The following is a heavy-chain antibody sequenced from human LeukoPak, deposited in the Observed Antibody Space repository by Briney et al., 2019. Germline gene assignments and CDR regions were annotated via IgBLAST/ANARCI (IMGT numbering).Heavy chain of an antibody. CDR1: GDTFTGYY. CDR3: ARYSAQGTSPPFDY. Sequence: GASVKVSCKASGDTFTGYYMHWVRQAPGQGLEWMGWINPNSGGTNYAQKFQGRVTMTSDTSSSTVYMELSSLRSEDTAVYYCARYSAQGTSPPFDYWSQGTLVTVSS. D-gene: IGHD1-1*01. CDR2: INPNSGGT. J-gene: IGHJ4*02. V-gene: IGHV1-2*02.